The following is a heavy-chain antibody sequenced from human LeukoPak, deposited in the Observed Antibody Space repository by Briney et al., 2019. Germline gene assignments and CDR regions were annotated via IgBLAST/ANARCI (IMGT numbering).Heavy chain of an antibody. CDR3: ARGAPGAGLFLEWLYPHYYMDV. CDR1: GGTFSSYA. D-gene: IGHD3-3*01. CDR2: IIPIFGTA. V-gene: IGHV1-69*05. Sequence: SVKVSCKASGGTFSSYAISWVRQAPGQGLEWMGGIIPIFGTANYAQKFQGRVTITTDESTSTAYMELSSLRSEDTAVYYCARGAPGAGLFLEWLYPHYYMDVWGKGTTVTVSS. J-gene: IGHJ6*03.